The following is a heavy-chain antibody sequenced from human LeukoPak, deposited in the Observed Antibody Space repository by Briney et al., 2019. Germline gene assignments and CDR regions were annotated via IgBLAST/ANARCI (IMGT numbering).Heavy chain of an antibody. CDR2: ISSSGSTI. D-gene: IGHD1-1*01. CDR3: ARGAGTPRDDAFDI. J-gene: IGHJ3*02. V-gene: IGHV3-11*01. Sequence: PGGSLRLSCAASGFTFSDYYMCWIRQAPGKGLEWVSYISSSGSTIYYADSVKGRFTISRDNAKNSLYLQMNSLRAEDTAVYYCARGAGTPRDDAFDIWGQGTMVTVSS. CDR1: GFTFSDYY.